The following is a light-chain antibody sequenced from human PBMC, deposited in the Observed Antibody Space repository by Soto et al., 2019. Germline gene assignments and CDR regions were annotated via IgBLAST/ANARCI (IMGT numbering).Light chain of an antibody. Sequence: EIVMTESPATLSVSPGERATLSCRASQSVSSDLAWYHQKPGQAPRLLIYSASSRATGIPDRSSGSGSGTDFTLTISRLEPEDFAVYYCQQYGSSPLTFGGGTKVDIK. V-gene: IGKV3-20*01. CDR2: SAS. CDR1: QSVSSD. J-gene: IGKJ4*01. CDR3: QQYGSSPLT.